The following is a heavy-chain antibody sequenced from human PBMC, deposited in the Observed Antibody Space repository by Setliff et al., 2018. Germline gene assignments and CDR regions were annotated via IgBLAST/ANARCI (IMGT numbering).Heavy chain of an antibody. J-gene: IGHJ5*02. CDR1: GGTFSSYG. Sequence: ASVKVSCKASGGTFSSYGISWVRQAPGQGLEWMGFVDPDDGETVYAEEFQGRVAMTADTSTDTAYLQLSGLRSEDTAVYYCAPGFFYGSQRSAWGQGTLVTSPQ. CDR3: APGFFYGSQRSA. CDR2: VDPDDGET. D-gene: IGHD3-10*01. V-gene: IGHV1-69-2*01.